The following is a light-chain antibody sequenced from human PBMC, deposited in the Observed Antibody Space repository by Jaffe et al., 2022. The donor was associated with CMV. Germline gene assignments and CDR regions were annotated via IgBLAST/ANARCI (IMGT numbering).Light chain of an antibody. CDR1: QTISTS. Sequence: DIQMTQSPTSLSASVGDRVTITCRASQTISTSLHWYQHKPGKAPKLLIYAASGLQSGVPSRFSGSGSGTDFTLTISSLQPEDFATYYCQQSYSSPPYTFGQGTKLEIK. CDR3: QQSYSSPPYT. J-gene: IGKJ2*01. V-gene: IGKV1-39*01. CDR2: AAS.